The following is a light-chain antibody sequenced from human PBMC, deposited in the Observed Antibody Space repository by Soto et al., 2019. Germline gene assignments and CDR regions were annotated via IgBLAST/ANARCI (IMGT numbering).Light chain of an antibody. CDR2: DAS. J-gene: IGKJ4*01. CDR3: KQRRDWLT. CDR1: QSVSSY. Sequence: ETVLTQSPATLSLSPGERATLSCRTSQSVSSYLAWYQQKPGQAPRLLIYDASNRATGIPARFSGSGSGTDFTLTISSLEPEDFAVYYCKQRRDWLTFGGGTKVEIK. V-gene: IGKV3-11*01.